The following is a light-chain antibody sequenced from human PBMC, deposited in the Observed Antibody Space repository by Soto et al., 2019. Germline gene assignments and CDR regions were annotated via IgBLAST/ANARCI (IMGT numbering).Light chain of an antibody. Sequence: DIQMTQSPSTLSASVGDTVTITCRASQTISRWLAWYQQKPGKAPRLLIYTASTLESGVQSRFSASGSGTEFTLTIRSLHPDDFATYYCQEYNNYWTCGQGTKVDIK. CDR2: TAS. CDR1: QTISRW. J-gene: IGKJ1*01. CDR3: QEYNNYWT. V-gene: IGKV1-5*01.